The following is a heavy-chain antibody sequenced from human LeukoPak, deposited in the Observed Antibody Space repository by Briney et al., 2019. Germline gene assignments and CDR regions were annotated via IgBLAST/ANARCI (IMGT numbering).Heavy chain of an antibody. V-gene: IGHV3-21*01. Sequence: PGRCLRLSCAASGFTFSSYSMNWVRQAPGKGLEWVSSISSSSSYIYYADSVKGRFTISRDNAKNSLYLQMNSLRAEDTAVYYCAREGATAFDYWGQGTLVTVSS. CDR1: GFTFSSYS. CDR3: AREGATAFDY. CDR2: ISSSSSYI. D-gene: IGHD1-26*01. J-gene: IGHJ4*02.